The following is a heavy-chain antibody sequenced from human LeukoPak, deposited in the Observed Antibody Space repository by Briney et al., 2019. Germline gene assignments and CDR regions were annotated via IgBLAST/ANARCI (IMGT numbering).Heavy chain of an antibody. J-gene: IGHJ6*03. CDR3: ARDRGYMDV. V-gene: IGHV3-48*01. CDR1: GFTFSSYE. CDR2: ISSSSSTI. Sequence: GGSLRLSCAASGFTFSSYEMNWVRQAPGKGLEWVSYISSSSSTIYYADSVKGRFTISRDNAKNSLYLQMNSLRAEDTAVYYCARDRGYMDVWGKGTTVTVSS.